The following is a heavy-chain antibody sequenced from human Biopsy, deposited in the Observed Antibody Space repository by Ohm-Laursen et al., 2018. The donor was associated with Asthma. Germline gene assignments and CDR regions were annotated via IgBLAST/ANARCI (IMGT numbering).Heavy chain of an antibody. CDR3: ARKAGSCISRTCYSLDF. CDR2: INSVFGTT. CDR1: GGTFNTYV. D-gene: IGHD2-2*01. Sequence: SVTVSCKSLGGTFNTYVIGWVRQAPGEGIEWMGGINSVFGTTTYPQKFQDRVTITADDSTSTVYMELSSLRSEDTAVYYCARKAGSCISRTCYSLDFWGQGTLVTVSS. J-gene: IGHJ4*02. V-gene: IGHV1-69*13.